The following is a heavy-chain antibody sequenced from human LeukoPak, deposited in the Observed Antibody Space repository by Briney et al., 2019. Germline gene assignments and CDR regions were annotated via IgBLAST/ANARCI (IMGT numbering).Heavy chain of an antibody. CDR2: IYYSGST. Sequence: SETLSLTCTVSGGSISSSSYYWRWIRQPPGKGLEWTGGIYYSGSTYYNPSLKSRLTISLDTSKNQLSLKLSSVTAADTAVYYCARRYSSDWFFDYWGQGTLVTVSS. D-gene: IGHD6-19*01. V-gene: IGHV4-39*07. CDR3: ARRYSSDWFFDY. J-gene: IGHJ4*02. CDR1: GGSISSSSYY.